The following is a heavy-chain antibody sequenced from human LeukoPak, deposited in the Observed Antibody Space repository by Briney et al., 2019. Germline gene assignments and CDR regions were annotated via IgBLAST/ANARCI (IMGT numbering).Heavy chain of an antibody. CDR1: GDSITNYF. J-gene: IGHJ4*02. Sequence: SETLSLTCTVSGDSITNYFWSWIRQPPGKGLERIGYIYYTGSTNYKPSLRSRVTISVDTSTNQFSLRLRSLTAADAAVYSCARGRVAYSAYYFDYWGQGNLVTVSS. CDR3: ARGRVAYSAYYFDY. CDR2: IYYTGST. D-gene: IGHD2-15*01. V-gene: IGHV4-59*01.